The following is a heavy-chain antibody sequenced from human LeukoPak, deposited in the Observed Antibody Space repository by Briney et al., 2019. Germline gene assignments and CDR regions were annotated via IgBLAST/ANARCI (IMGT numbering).Heavy chain of an antibody. Sequence: GGSLRLSCAASGFTFSSYTMSWVRQAPGKGLEWVSSISSAGIYMYYADSVKGRFTISRDNAKNSLYLEMDSLRAEDTALYYCSRDRQQLLDYFYHYAMDVWGQGTTVTVSS. CDR3: SRDRQQLLDYFYHYAMDV. D-gene: IGHD6-13*01. J-gene: IGHJ6*02. V-gene: IGHV3-21*01. CDR2: ISSAGIYM. CDR1: GFTFSSYT.